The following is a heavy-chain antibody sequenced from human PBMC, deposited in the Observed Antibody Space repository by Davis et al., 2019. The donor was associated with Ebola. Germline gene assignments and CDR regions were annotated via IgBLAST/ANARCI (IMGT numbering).Heavy chain of an antibody. J-gene: IGHJ6*02. CDR2: ISSSSSYI. Sequence: GSLRLSCAASGFTFSSYSMNWVRQAPGKGLEWVSSISSSSSYIYYADSVKGRFTISRDNAKNSLYLQMNSLRAEDTAVYYCAPSSIAARPGYYYGMDVWGQGTTVTVSS. V-gene: IGHV3-21*01. D-gene: IGHD6-6*01. CDR3: APSSIAARPGYYYGMDV. CDR1: GFTFSSYS.